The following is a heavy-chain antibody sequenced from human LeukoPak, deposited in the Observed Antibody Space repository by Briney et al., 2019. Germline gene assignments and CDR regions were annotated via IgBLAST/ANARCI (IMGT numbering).Heavy chain of an antibody. CDR3: ARDLVDTAMPEPGLIDYYYGMDV. Sequence: EAGGSLRLSCAPSGFTFSSYSMNCVRQAPGKGLEWVSSLSSSASYIYYADSVKGRFTISRHNAKNSLYLQINSLRAEDTAVYYRARDLVDTAMPEPGLIDYYYGMDVWGQGTTVTVSS. V-gene: IGHV3-21*01. J-gene: IGHJ6*02. D-gene: IGHD5-18*01. CDR1: GFTFSSYS. CDR2: LSSSASYI.